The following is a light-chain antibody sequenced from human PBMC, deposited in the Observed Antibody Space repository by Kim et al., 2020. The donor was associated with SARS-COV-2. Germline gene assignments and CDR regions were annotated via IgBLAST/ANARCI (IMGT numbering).Light chain of an antibody. V-gene: IGKV3-11*01. CDR2: DAS. CDR3: QQRSNWTSLT. J-gene: IGKJ4*01. Sequence: LSPGERATLSCRASQSVSSYLAWYQQKPGQAPRLLIYDASSRATGIPARFSGSGSGTDFTLTISSLEPEDFAVYYCQQRSNWTSLTFGGGTKVEI. CDR1: QSVSSY.